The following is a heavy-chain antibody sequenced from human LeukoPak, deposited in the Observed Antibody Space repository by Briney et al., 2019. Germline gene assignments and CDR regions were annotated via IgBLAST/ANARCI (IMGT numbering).Heavy chain of an antibody. CDR1: GGSISSYY. J-gene: IGHJ5*02. Sequence: SETLSLTCTVSGGSISSYYWGWIRQSPGRGLEWIGSVDYSGSINFNPSLKSRVTISADTSKNQFSLKLSSVTAADTAVYYCARSYNNWFDPWGQGTLVTVSS. CDR3: ARSYNNWFDP. V-gene: IGHV4-39*01. CDR2: VDYSGSI. D-gene: IGHD2-2*02.